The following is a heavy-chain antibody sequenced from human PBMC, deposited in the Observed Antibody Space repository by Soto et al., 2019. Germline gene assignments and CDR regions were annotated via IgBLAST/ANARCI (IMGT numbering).Heavy chain of an antibody. CDR3: AKDLGYDGSGIEI. CDR1: GFTFSNYG. D-gene: IGHD3-10*01. V-gene: IGHV3-23*01. Sequence: EVQLLESGGGLLQPGGSLRLSCAVSGFTFSNYGMSWVRQAPGKGLEWVAATSGSGDTTYYAGSVKGRFTISRDNSKNTLYVQINSLRADDTAVYYCAKDLGYDGSGIEIWGQGTLVTVS. CDR2: TSGSGDTT. J-gene: IGHJ4*02.